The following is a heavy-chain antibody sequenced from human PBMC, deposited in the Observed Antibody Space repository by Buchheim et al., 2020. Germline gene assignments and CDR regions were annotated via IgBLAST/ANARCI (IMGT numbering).Heavy chain of an antibody. V-gene: IGHV3-74*01. CDR3: ERKVVTSIKGFDY. J-gene: IGHJ4*02. CDR2: IISDGSNT. Sequence: EVQLVESGGGLVKPGGSLRLSCAASGFTFSSHWMHWVRQGPGKGLVWVSRIISDGSNTNYADSVKGRFTIYSDHANNTQYLQMDSLRSEDTAVYYCERKVVTSIKGFDYWGQGTL. D-gene: IGHD2-21*02. CDR1: GFTFSSHW.